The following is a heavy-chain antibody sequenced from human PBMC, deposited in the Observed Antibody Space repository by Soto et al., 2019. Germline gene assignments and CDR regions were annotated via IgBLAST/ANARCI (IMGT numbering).Heavy chain of an antibody. Sequence: GGSLRLSCAASGFTFSSYSMNWVRQAPGKGLEWVSSISSSSSYIYYADSVKGRFTTSRDNAKNSLYLQMNSLRAEDTAVYYCARDQDYCTTGVCRPANNWFDPWGQRTLVTVSS. D-gene: IGHD2-8*01. CDR1: GFTFSSYS. CDR3: ARDQDYCTTGVCRPANNWFDP. J-gene: IGHJ5*02. CDR2: ISSSSSYI. V-gene: IGHV3-21*01.